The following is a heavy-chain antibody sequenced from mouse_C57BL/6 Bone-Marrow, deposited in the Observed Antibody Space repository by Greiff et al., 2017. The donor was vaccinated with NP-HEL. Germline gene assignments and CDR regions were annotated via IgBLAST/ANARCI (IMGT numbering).Heavy chain of an antibody. CDR2: IDPSDSYT. V-gene: IGHV1-59*01. J-gene: IGHJ2*01. D-gene: IGHD3-2*02. CDR3: ARDSSGPDY. Sequence: QVQLKQPGAELVRPGTSVKLSCKASGYTFTSYWMHWVKQRPGQGLEWIGVIDPSDSYTNYNQKFKGKATLTVDTSSSTAYMQLSSLTSEDSAVYYCARDSSGPDYWGQGTTLTVSS. CDR1: GYTFTSYW.